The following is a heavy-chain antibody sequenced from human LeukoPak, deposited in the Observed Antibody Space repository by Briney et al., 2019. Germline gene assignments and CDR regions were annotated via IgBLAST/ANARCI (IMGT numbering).Heavy chain of an antibody. CDR1: GYTFTAYY. CDR2: IDPNSGGT. D-gene: IGHD4-11*01. CDR3: ARTPVYSVTT. V-gene: IGHV1-2*02. Sequence: ASVKVSCKVSGYTFTAYYMHWVRQAPGQGLEWMGRIDPNSGGTIYVHKFQGRVAMTRDTSISTAYMELSRLTSDDTAVYYRARTPVYSVTTWGQGTLVTVSS. J-gene: IGHJ5*02.